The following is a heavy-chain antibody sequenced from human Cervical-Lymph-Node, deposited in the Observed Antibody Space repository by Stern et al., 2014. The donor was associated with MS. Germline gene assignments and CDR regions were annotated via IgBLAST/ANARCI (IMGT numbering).Heavy chain of an antibody. V-gene: IGHV4-59*02. CDR1: GGSVSAYY. Sequence: QVQLQESGPGLVKPSETLSLTCSVSGGSVSAYYWSWIRQPPGKGLEWIGYIYHSGSTTYNPSFTSRLTMSIDTSKNQFSLRLSSVTAADTAVYYCTRGGARYYGMDAWGQGTTVTVSS. CDR2: IYHSGST. D-gene: IGHD3-10*01. CDR3: TRGGARYYGMDA. J-gene: IGHJ6*02.